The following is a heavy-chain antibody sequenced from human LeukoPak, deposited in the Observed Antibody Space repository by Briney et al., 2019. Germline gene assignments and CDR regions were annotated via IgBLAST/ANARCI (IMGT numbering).Heavy chain of an antibody. J-gene: IGHJ3*02. CDR2: IYYSGST. CDR3: ARGPVKPMVRGATNAFDI. Sequence: LETLSLTCTVSGGSISSSSYYWGWIRQPPGKGLEWIGSIYYSGSTYYNPSLKSRVTISVDTSKNQFSLKLSSVTAADTAVYYCARGPVKPMVRGATNAFDIWGQGTMVTVSS. D-gene: IGHD3-10*01. CDR1: GGSISSSSYY. V-gene: IGHV4-39*01.